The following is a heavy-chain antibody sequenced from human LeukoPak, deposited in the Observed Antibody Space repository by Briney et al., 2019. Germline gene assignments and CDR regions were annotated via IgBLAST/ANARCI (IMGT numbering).Heavy chain of an antibody. Sequence: GASLRLSCAASGFTFSSYAMSWVRQAPGKGLEWVSVIYSGGSTYYADSVKGRFTISRGNSKNTLYLQMNSLRAEDTAVYYCARGRRDGYNSFDYWGQGTLVTVSS. CDR3: ARGRRDGYNSFDY. J-gene: IGHJ4*02. V-gene: IGHV3-53*01. CDR2: IYSGGST. D-gene: IGHD5-24*01. CDR1: GFTFSSYA.